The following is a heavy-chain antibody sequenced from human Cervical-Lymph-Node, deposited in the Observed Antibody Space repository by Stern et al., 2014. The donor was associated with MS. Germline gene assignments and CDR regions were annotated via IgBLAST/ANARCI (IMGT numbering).Heavy chain of an antibody. D-gene: IGHD6-13*01. CDR1: GFSFRRYA. V-gene: IGHV3-33*01. J-gene: IGHJ4*02. Sequence: VQLVESGGGVVPPGRSLRLSCAASGFSFRRYAMHWVRQFPGKGLEWVALIWYDGSNPYYADSVTGRFTISRDNFKNTLYLQMNSLRAEDTAVYYCASAYSSSHYYFDYWGQGTLVTVSS. CDR2: IWYDGSNP. CDR3: ASAYSSSHYYFDY.